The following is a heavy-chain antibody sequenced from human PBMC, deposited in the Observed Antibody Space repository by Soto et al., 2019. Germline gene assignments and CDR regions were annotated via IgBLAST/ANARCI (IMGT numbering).Heavy chain of an antibody. D-gene: IGHD3-16*01. CDR3: VRDDYGFDY. Sequence: EVQLVESGGGLVQPGESLRLSCAASGFTFSTYWMNWVRQGPGTGLVWVARVDSDGSGTSYADSVKGRFTISRDNAKNTVYLQINSLRAEDTAVYSCVRDDYGFDYWGRGTLVTVSS. CDR1: GFTFSTYW. CDR2: VDSDGSGT. J-gene: IGHJ4*02. V-gene: IGHV3-74*01.